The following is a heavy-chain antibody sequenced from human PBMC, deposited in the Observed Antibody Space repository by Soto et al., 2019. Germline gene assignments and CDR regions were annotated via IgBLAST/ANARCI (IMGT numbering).Heavy chain of an antibody. J-gene: IGHJ4*02. Sequence: QVQLVESGGGLVKPGGSLRLSCAASGFTFSDYYMSWIRQAPGKGLEWVSYISSSSSYTNYADSVKGRFTISRDNAKNSLYLQINSLRDEDTAVYYCARDHHRYSGYDYVDYWGQGTLVTVSS. CDR1: GFTFSDYY. CDR3: ARDHHRYSGYDYVDY. V-gene: IGHV3-11*05. D-gene: IGHD5-12*01. CDR2: ISSSSSYT.